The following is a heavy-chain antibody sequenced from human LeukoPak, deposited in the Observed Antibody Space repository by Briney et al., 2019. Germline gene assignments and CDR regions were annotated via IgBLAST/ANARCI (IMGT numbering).Heavy chain of an antibody. J-gene: IGHJ5*02. Sequence: GGSLRLSCAASGFTFSSYSMNWVRQAPGKGLEWVSSISSSSSYIYYADSVKGRFTISRDIAKNSLYLQMNSLRAEDTAVYYCARDGLPLSIAAAGNWFDPWGQGTLVTVSS. CDR1: GFTFSSYS. D-gene: IGHD6-13*01. CDR3: ARDGLPLSIAAAGNWFDP. V-gene: IGHV3-21*01. CDR2: ISSSSSYI.